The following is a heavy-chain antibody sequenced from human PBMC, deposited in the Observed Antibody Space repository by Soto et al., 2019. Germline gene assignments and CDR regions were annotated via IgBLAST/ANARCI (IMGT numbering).Heavy chain of an antibody. CDR3: SADHPHMAMGWPV. CDR2: IVVVSGST. CDR1: GFDFGSFG. V-gene: IGHV1-58*02. J-gene: IGHJ6*02. D-gene: IGHD1-26*01. Sequence: VKVSCKASGFDFGSFGIQFLRQTRGRGLEWIGWIVVVSGSTNYARHFQGRVAISRDMSSSTAYLDLYDLKSDDTAVYFCSADHPHMAMGWPVWGQGTTVTVSS.